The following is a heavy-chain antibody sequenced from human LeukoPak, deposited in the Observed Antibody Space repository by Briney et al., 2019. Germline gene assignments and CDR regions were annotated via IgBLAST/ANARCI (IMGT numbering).Heavy chain of an antibody. CDR1: GGSISSYY. V-gene: IGHV4-4*07. Sequence: SSETLSLTCTVSGGSISSYYWSWIRQPAGKGLEWIGRIYTSGSTNYNPSLKSRVTMSVDTSKNQFSLKLSSVTAADTAVYYCASQLPAANRPSGWFDPWGQGTLVTVSS. CDR2: IYTSGST. D-gene: IGHD2-2*01. J-gene: IGHJ5*02. CDR3: ASQLPAANRPSGWFDP.